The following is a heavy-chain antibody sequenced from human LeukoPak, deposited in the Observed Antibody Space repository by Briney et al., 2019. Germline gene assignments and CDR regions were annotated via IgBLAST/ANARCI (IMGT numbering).Heavy chain of an antibody. J-gene: IGHJ6*02. D-gene: IGHD2-2*03. CDR3: ATSHLDIVVVPAPGGMDV. CDR1: GYTLTELS. V-gene: IGHV1-24*01. Sequence: ASVKVSCKVSGYTLTELSMHWVRQAPGKGLEWMGGFDPEDGETIYAQKFQGRVTMTEDTSTDTAYMELSSLRSEDTAVYYCATSHLDIVVVPAPGGMDVWGQGTTVTVSS. CDR2: FDPEDGET.